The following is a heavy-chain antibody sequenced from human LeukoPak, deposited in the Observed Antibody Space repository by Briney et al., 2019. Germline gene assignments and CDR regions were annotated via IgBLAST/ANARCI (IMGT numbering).Heavy chain of an antibody. Sequence: GESLKISCRGSGYSFTSYWIGWVRRMPGKGLEWMGIIYPGDSDTRYSPSFQGQVTISADKSISTASLQWSSLQASDTAMYYCARRDYFDSSGSATTFDLWGQGTMVTVSS. CDR1: GYSFTSYW. J-gene: IGHJ3*01. CDR3: ARRDYFDSSGSATTFDL. V-gene: IGHV5-51*01. CDR2: IYPGDSDT. D-gene: IGHD3-22*01.